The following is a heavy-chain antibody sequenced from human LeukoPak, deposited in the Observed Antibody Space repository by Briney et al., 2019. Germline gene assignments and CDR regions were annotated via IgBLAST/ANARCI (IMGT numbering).Heavy chain of an antibody. CDR1: GGSISRYH. J-gene: IGHJ4*02. CDR3: VRTISDGSGDY. Sequence: SETLSLTCTVSGGSISRYHWSWIRQPPEKGLEWIGYIWYSGTTNYNPSLKSRVTMSVDTSKNHFSLRLSSVTAADTAIYYCVRTISDGSGDYWGQGILVTVST. D-gene: IGHD3-10*01. V-gene: IGHV4-59*01. CDR2: IWYSGTT.